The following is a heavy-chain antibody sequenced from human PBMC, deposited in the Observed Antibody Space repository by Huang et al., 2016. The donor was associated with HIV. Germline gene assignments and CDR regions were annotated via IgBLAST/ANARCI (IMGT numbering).Heavy chain of an antibody. V-gene: IGHV3-23*01. CDR3: AKADSGAAAGSLVDY. CDR2: ITGRGSSS. Sequence: EVQLLESGGGLVQPGGSLRLSCAASGFTFSSYAMRWGRQAPGKGLEGGSNITGRGSSSYYADSVKVRFTIARDNSKNTLYLQMNSLRAEDTAIYYCAKADSGAAAGSLVDYWGQGTLVTVSS. CDR1: GFTFSSYA. J-gene: IGHJ4*02. D-gene: IGHD6-13*01.